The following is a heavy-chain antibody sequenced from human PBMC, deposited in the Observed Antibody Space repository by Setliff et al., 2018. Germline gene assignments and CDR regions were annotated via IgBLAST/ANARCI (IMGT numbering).Heavy chain of an antibody. CDR3: ARGPWGDSSGYNWFDP. V-gene: IGHV1-69*04. CDR2: IIPMHHIA. CDR1: GVTFSNYD. Sequence: SVKVSCKASGVTFSNYDITWVRQAPGQGLEWLGRIIPMHHIAKSSQKFQGRVTMTRDTSTSTVYMELSSLRSEDTAVYYCARGPWGDSSGYNWFDPWGQGTLVTVSS. D-gene: IGHD3-22*01. J-gene: IGHJ5*02.